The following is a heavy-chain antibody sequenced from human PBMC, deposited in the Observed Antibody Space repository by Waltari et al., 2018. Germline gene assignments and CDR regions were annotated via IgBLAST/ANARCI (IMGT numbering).Heavy chain of an antibody. J-gene: IGHJ6*03. Sequence: QVQLVQSGAEVKKPGSSVKVSCKASGGTFSSYAISWVRQAPGQGLEWMGGIIPILGIANYAQKFQGRVTITADKSTSTAYMELSSLRSEDTAVYYCARVRGNSGRYEPYYYMDVWGKGTTVTVSS. V-gene: IGHV1-69*10. CDR2: IIPILGIA. D-gene: IGHD1-26*01. CDR1: GGTFSSYA. CDR3: ARVRGNSGRYEPYYYMDV.